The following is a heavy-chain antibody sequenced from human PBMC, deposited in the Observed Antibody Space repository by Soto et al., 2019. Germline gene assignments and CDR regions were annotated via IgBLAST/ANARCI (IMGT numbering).Heavy chain of an antibody. CDR3: ARVRKITIFGVVIPSGMDV. CDR2: ISRSSSDI. CDR1: GFTFSSYS. V-gene: IGHV3-21*01. D-gene: IGHD3-3*01. J-gene: IGHJ6*02. Sequence: GGSLRLSCAASGFTFSSYSMNWVRQAPGKGLEWVSSISRSSSDIYYADSVKGRFTSSRDNAKNSLYLQMNSLRAEDTAVYYCARVRKITIFGVVIPSGMDVWGQGTTVTVSS.